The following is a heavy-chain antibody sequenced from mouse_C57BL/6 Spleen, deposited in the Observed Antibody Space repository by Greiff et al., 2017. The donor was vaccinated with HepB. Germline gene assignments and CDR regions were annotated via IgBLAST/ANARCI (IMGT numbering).Heavy chain of an antibody. CDR2: IWSDGST. J-gene: IGHJ3*01. Sequence: QVQLQQSGPGLVAPSQSLSITCTVSGFSLTSYGVHWVRQPPGKGLEWLVVIWSDGSTTYNSALKSRLSISKDNSKSQVFLKMNSLQTDDTAMYYCATAYDYDEGFAYWGQGTLVTVSA. D-gene: IGHD2-4*01. CDR3: ATAYDYDEGFAY. V-gene: IGHV2-6*03. CDR1: GFSLTSYG.